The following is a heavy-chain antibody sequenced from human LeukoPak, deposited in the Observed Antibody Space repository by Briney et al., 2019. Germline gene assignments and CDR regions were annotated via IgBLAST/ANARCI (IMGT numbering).Heavy chain of an antibody. D-gene: IGHD6-13*01. CDR2: INPSTGST. CDR1: VYTFTSYY. CDR3: ARAMSGTGPFDY. Sequence: GASVKVSCKASVYTFTSYYMHWVRQAPAQGLEWMGIINPSTGSTSFAQRFQGRVTMTRDTSTSTVYMELISLRSDDTAVFRCARAMSGTGPFDYWGQGTLVTVSS. V-gene: IGHV1-46*01. J-gene: IGHJ4*02.